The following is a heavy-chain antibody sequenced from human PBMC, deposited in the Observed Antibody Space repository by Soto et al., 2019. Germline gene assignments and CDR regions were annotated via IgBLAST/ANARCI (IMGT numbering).Heavy chain of an antibody. Sequence: EVYLVESGGGLVQPGGSLRLSCEASGFMFSNYWMNWVRQAPGKGLQWVANIKEDGSDKSYVDSVKGRFTISRDNAKKAFYLQMSSLSVEATAEYYGGRVSGYGDVVDPWGQGPLVIVSS. CDR3: GRVSGYGDVVDP. CDR1: GFMFSNYW. J-gene: IGHJ5*02. CDR2: IKEDGSDK. D-gene: IGHD4-17*01. V-gene: IGHV3-7*03.